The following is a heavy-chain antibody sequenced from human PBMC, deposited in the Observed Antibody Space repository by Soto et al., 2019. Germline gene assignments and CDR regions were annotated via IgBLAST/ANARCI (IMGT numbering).Heavy chain of an antibody. CDR2: ISGSGGST. D-gene: IGHD3-10*01. V-gene: IGHV3-23*01. Sequence: GGSLRLSCAASGFTFSSYAMSWVRQAPGKGLEWVSAISGSGGSTYYADSVKGRFTISRDNSKNTLYLQMNSLRAEDTAVYYCAKSRYYYGSGSYLTRYYGMDVWGQGTTVTVSS. CDR1: GFTFSSYA. J-gene: IGHJ6*02. CDR3: AKSRYYYGSGSYLTRYYGMDV.